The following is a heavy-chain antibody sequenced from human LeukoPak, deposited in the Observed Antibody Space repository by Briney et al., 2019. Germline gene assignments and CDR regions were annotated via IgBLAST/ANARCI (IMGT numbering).Heavy chain of an antibody. CDR1: GGTFSSYA. V-gene: IGHV1-69*04. J-gene: IGHJ6*02. CDR2: IIPILGIA. CDR3: ARDRVPYCSGGSCHLVYGMDV. Sequence: GASVTVSCKASGGTFSSYAISWVRQAPGQGLEWTGRIIPILGIANYAQKFQGRVTITADKSTSTAYMELSSLRSEDTAVYYCARDRVPYCSGGSCHLVYGMDVWGQGTTVTVSS. D-gene: IGHD2-15*01.